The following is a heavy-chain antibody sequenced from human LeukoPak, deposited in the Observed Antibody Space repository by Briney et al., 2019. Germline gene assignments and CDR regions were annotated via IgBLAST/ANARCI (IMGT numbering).Heavy chain of an antibody. V-gene: IGHV5-51*01. D-gene: IGHD1-26*01. CDR1: GYSFTSYW. J-gene: IGHJ4*02. CDR2: IYPGDSDT. CDR3: ARHPMYSGSSHYRVFDY. Sequence: GESLKISCKGSGYSFTSYWIGWVRQMPGKGLEWMGIIYPGDSDTRYSPSFQGQVTISADKSISTAYLQWSSLKASDTAMYYCARHPMYSGSSHYRVFDYWGQGTLVTVSS.